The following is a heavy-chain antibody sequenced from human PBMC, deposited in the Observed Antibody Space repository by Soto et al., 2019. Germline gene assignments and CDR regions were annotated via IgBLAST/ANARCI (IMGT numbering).Heavy chain of an antibody. CDR3: ATDLLSTSRTFDI. Sequence: ASVKVSCKVSGYTLTELSMHWVRQAPGKGLEWMGGFDPEDGETIYAQKCQGRVIMTEDTSTDTAYMELSSLRSEDTAVYYCATDLLSTSRTFDIWGQGTMVTVSS. D-gene: IGHD3-16*01. J-gene: IGHJ3*02. V-gene: IGHV1-24*01. CDR1: GYTLTELS. CDR2: FDPEDGET.